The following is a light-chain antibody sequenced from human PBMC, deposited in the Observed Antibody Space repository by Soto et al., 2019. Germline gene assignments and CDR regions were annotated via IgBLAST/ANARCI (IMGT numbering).Light chain of an antibody. V-gene: IGLV2-14*01. Sequence: QSALTQPASVSGSPGQSITISCTGTSSDVGTYNYVSWYQHRPGKAPKLMIYDVSYRPSGVSNRFPGSKSANTASLTISGLQAEDEADYYCSSYTTSNTQVFGGGTQLTVL. CDR3: SSYTTSNTQV. CDR1: SSDVGTYNY. J-gene: IGLJ3*02. CDR2: DVS.